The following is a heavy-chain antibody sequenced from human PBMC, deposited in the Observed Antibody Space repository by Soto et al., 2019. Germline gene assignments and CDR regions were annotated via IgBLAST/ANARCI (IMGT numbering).Heavy chain of an antibody. CDR2: TYYRSKWYN. CDR3: VRSRVFIAVAGLATYYYYYGIDV. CDR1: GDSVSSDSAA. J-gene: IGHJ6*02. D-gene: IGHD6-19*01. V-gene: IGHV6-1*01. Sequence: SQTLSLTCAISGDSVSSDSAAWNWIRQSPSRGLEWLGRTYYRSKWYNDYAVSVNGRITINPDTSKNHFSLQLNSVTPEDTAVYYCVRSRVFIAVAGLATYYYYYGIDVCSQGTTVTVS.